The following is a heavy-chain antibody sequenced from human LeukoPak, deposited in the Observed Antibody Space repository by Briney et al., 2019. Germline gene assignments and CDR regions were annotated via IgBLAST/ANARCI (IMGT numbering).Heavy chain of an antibody. CDR1: GGSISSSSYY. CDR3: ARHKGCSSTSCYCDY. CDR2: IYYSGST. D-gene: IGHD2-2*01. J-gene: IGHJ4*02. Sequence: SETLSLACTVSGGSISSSSYYWGWIRQPPGKGLEWIGSIYYSGSTYYNPSLKSRVTISVDTSKNQFSLKLSSVTAADTAVYYCARHKGCSSTSCYCDYWGQGTLVTVSS. V-gene: IGHV4-39*01.